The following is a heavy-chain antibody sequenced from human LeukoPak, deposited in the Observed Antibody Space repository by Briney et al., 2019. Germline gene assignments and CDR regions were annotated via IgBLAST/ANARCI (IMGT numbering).Heavy chain of an antibody. Sequence: SVKVSCTASGGTFSSYAISWVRQAPGQGLEWMGGIIPIFGTANYAQKFQGRVTITADESTSTAYMELSSLRSEDTAVYYCARGPSEYCSGGSCYGMNVWGQGTTVTVS. V-gene: IGHV1-69*13. D-gene: IGHD2-15*01. CDR3: ARGPSEYCSGGSCYGMNV. CDR1: GGTFSSYA. CDR2: IIPIFGTA. J-gene: IGHJ6*02.